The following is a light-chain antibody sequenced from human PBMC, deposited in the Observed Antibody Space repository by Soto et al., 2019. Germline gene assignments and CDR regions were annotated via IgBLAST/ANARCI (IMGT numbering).Light chain of an antibody. V-gene: IGKV3-15*01. Sequence: EIVMTQSPATLSVSPGERTTLSCRASQSVGNNLAWYQQKPGQAPRLLIYGAFTRATGVPARFSGTGSGTEFTLTISSLQSEDFALYYCQQYNDWPLTFGQGTKVDIK. J-gene: IGKJ1*01. CDR1: QSVGNN. CDR2: GAF. CDR3: QQYNDWPLT.